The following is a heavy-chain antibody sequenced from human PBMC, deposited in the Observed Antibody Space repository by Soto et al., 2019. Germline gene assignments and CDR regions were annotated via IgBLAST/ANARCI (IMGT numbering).Heavy chain of an antibody. CDR3: ARAADYDFWSGYYYSFDP. J-gene: IGHJ5*02. Sequence: SQTLSLTCAISGDRVSSNSAAWNWIRQSPSRGLEWLGRTYYRSKWYNDYAVSVKSRITINPDTSKNQFSLQLNSVTPEDTAVYYCARAADYDFWSGYYYSFDPWGQGTLVTVSS. V-gene: IGHV6-1*01. D-gene: IGHD3-3*01. CDR1: GDRVSSNSAA. CDR2: TYYRSKWYN.